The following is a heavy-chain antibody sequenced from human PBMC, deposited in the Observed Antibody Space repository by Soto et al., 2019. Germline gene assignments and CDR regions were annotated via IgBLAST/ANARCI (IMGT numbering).Heavy chain of an antibody. D-gene: IGHD3-22*01. J-gene: IGHJ4*02. CDR2: IYYSGST. CDR3: AGLKYYHTRDYLVH. V-gene: IGHV4-39*01. CDR1: GGSISSTSYY. Sequence: SETLSLTCTVSGGSISSTSYYWGWIRQPPGKGLEWIGSIYYSGSTYYNASLKSRVTISVDTSKNQFSLKLSSVTAADTAVYYCAGLKYYHTRDYLVHWCQGTRVT.